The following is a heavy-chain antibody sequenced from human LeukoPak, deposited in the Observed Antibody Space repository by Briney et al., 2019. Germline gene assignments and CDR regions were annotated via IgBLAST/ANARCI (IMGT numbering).Heavy chain of an antibody. J-gene: IGHJ5*02. CDR2: VSYDGSNK. CDR3: AKAAGKENGYDFWFEH. D-gene: IGHD3-3*01. CDR1: GFTFSSYA. Sequence: GGSLRLSCAASGFTFSSYAMHWVRQAPGKGLEWVAVVSYDGSNKYYADSVKGRFTISRDNSKSTVYLQMNSLRIEDTAVYYCAKAAGKENGYDFWFEHWGQGTLVTVSS. V-gene: IGHV3-30-3*01.